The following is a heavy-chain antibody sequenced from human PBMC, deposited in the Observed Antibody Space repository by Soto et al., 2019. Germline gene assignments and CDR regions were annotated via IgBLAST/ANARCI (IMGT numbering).Heavy chain of an antibody. CDR2: INYSGST. J-gene: IGHJ4*02. V-gene: IGHV4-61*01. CDR1: GGSVSSGSYY. CDR3: ARTTVDTAHDY. D-gene: IGHD5-18*01. Sequence: PSETLSLTCTVSGGSVSSGSYYWSWIRQPPGKGLEWIGDINYSGSTNYNPSLKSRVTISVDTSKNQFSLKLSSVTAADTAVYYCARTTVDTAHDYWGQGTLVTVSS.